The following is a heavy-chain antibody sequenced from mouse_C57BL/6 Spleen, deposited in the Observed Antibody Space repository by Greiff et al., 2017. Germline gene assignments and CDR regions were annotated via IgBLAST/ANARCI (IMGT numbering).Heavy chain of an antibody. V-gene: IGHV1-69*01. CDR2: IDPSDGYT. CDR1: GYTFTSYW. D-gene: IGHD3-2*02. CDR3: ARGDSSGYVFAY. Sequence: VQLQQPGAELVMPGASVKLSCKASGYTFTSYWMHWVKQRPGHGLEWIGEIDPSDGYTNYNQKFKGKSTLTVDKSSSTAYMQLSSLTSEDSAVYYCARGDSSGYVFAYWGQGTLVTVSA. J-gene: IGHJ3*01.